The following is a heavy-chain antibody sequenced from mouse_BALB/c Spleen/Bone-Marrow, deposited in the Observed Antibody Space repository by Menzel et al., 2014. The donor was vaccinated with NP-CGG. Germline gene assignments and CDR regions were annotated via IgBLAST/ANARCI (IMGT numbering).Heavy chain of an antibody. J-gene: IGHJ4*01. CDR3: ARTYDYEGAMDY. Sequence: VQLQESGPGLVQPSQSLSITCTVPGFSLTSYGVHWVRQSPGKGLEWLGVIWSGGSTDYNAAFISRLSISKDNSKRQVFFKMNSLQANDTAIYYCARTYDYEGAMDYWGQGTSVTVSS. V-gene: IGHV2-2*02. D-gene: IGHD2-4*01. CDR1: GFSLTSYG. CDR2: IWSGGST.